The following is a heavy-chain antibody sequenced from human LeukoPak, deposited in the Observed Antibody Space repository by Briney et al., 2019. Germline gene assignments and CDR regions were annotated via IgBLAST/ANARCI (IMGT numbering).Heavy chain of an antibody. Sequence: SETLSLTCTVSGDCIISNNYYWGWIRQPPGKGLEWIGSVYFSGTTYYNPSLKSRVTISVDTSKNQFSLKLSSVTAADTAVYYCASPDFIYGGNSPFDYWGQGTLVTVSS. V-gene: IGHV4-39*01. CDR1: GDCIISNNYY. CDR2: VYFSGTT. J-gene: IGHJ4*02. D-gene: IGHD4-23*01. CDR3: ASPDFIYGGNSPFDY.